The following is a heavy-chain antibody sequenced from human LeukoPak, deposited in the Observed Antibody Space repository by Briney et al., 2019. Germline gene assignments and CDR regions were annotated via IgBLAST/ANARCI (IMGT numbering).Heavy chain of an antibody. J-gene: IGHJ3*02. CDR2: IYHSGGTT. CDR1: GYSSSSGYY. CDR3: ARGVYDYDSSDYTNAFDI. V-gene: IGHV4-38-2*01. D-gene: IGHD3-22*01. Sequence: NTSETLSLTCAVSGYSSSSGYYWGWIRQSPGKGLEWIGSIYHSGGTTYYNPSLKSRVTISLDTSKNQFSLKLSSVTAADTAVYYCARGVYDYDSSDYTNAFDIWGQGTMVTVSS.